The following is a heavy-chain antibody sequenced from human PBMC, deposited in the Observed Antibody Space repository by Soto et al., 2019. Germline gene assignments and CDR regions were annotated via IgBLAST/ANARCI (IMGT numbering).Heavy chain of an antibody. CDR2: ISYDGSNK. CDR3: AREHANYYGMDV. CDR1: GFTFSSYA. V-gene: IGHV3-30-3*01. Sequence: GGSLRLSCAASGFTFSSYAMHGVRQAPGKGLEWVAVISYDGSNKYYADSVKGRFTISRDNSKNTLYLQMNSLRAEDTAVYYCAREHANYYGMDVWGQATTVTVSS. J-gene: IGHJ6*02.